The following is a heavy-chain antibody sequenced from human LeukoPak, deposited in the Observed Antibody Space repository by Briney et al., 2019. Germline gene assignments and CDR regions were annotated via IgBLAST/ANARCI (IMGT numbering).Heavy chain of an antibody. Sequence: SETLSLTCTVSGGSISSYYWSWIRQSPGKGLEWIGYIYYSGSTNYNPSLKSRVTISVDTSKNQFSLKLSSVTAADTAVYYCARVPVAGYWFFDLWGRGTPVTVSS. CDR3: ARVPVAGYWFFDL. V-gene: IGHV4-59*01. J-gene: IGHJ2*01. D-gene: IGHD6-19*01. CDR1: GGSISSYY. CDR2: IYYSGST.